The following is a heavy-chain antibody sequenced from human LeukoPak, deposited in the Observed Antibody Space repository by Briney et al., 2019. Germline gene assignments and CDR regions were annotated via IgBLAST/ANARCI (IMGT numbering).Heavy chain of an antibody. CDR1: GFTFSSYG. D-gene: IGHD5-18*01. CDR2: ISYGGSNK. Sequence: GGSLRLSCAASGFTFSSYGMHWVRQAPGKGLEWVAVISYGGSNKYYADSVKGRFTISRDNSKNTLYLQMNSLRAEDTAVYYCAKGGLGGYSYGEADYWGQGTLVTVSS. J-gene: IGHJ4*02. CDR3: AKGGLGGYSYGEADY. V-gene: IGHV3-30*18.